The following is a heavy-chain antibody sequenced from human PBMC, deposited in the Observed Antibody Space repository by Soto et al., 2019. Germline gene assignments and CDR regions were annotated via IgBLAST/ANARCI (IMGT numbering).Heavy chain of an antibody. CDR3: AREQGLRPGGGGTEPLDI. Sequence: QVQLVQSGAEVKKPGASVKISCEASGYSFTSQYVHWVRQAPGQGLEWMGIINPNGGSTTYAQKFQGRGTWTRDTSTSTVNRGVSSLTSEDTAVYYCAREQGLRPGGGGTEPLDIWGQGTMVTVAS. CDR1: GYSFTSQY. D-gene: IGHD5-12*01. CDR2: INPNGGST. V-gene: IGHV1-46*03. J-gene: IGHJ3*02.